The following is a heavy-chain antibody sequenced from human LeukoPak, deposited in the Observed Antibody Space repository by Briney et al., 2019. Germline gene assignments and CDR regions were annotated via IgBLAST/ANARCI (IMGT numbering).Heavy chain of an antibody. D-gene: IGHD2-21*01. J-gene: IGHJ6*02. CDR1: GYTFTSHD. CDR2: MNPNSANT. V-gene: IGHV1-8*01. Sequence: GASVKVSCKASGYTFTSHDINWVRQATGQGLEWMGWMNPNSANTDYAQKFQGRVTMTRNTSISTAYMELSSLRSEDTAVYYCATNAERAVYSYDYYYVMDVWGQGTTVTVSS. CDR3: ATNAERAVYSYDYYYVMDV.